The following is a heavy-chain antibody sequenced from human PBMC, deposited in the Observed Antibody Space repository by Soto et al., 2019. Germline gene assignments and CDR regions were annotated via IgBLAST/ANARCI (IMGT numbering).Heavy chain of an antibody. V-gene: IGHV3-11*06. J-gene: IGHJ6*02. CDR2: ISSSSSYT. CDR3: ARVPPITILGTPYGIAV. Sequence: PGGSLRLSCAASGFTFSDYYMSWIRQAPGKGLEWVSYISSSSSYTNYADSVKGRFTISRDNAKNSLYLQMNSLRAEDTAVYYCARVPPITILGTPYGIAVWGQGTPATVSS. CDR1: GFTFSDYY. D-gene: IGHD3-3*01.